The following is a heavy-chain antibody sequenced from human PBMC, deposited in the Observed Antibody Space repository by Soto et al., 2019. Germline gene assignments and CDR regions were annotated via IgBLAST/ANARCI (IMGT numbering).Heavy chain of an antibody. Sequence: QVQLVESGGGVVQPGRSLRLSCAASGFTFSSHGMHWVRQAPGKGLEWVAAIWYDGSKKCYAGSVKGRFTVSRDDSKNTLYLEMNSLRGEDTAVYYCARDPASSMDVWGQGTTVTVSS. CDR3: ARDPASSMDV. V-gene: IGHV3-33*01. CDR1: GFTFSSHG. D-gene: IGHD6-25*01. CDR2: IWYDGSKK. J-gene: IGHJ6*01.